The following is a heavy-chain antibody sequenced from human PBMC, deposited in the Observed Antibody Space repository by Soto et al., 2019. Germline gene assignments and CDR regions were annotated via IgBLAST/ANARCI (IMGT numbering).Heavy chain of an antibody. CDR3: ARDLYSYGYPDY. CDR2: MSYDGSRK. CDR1: GFIFGSYG. D-gene: IGHD5-18*01. J-gene: IGHJ4*02. Sequence: GGSLRLSCAASGFIFGSYGMHWVRQAPGKGLEWVAVMSYDGSRKYYADSVKGRFTISRDNSKNTLSLEMNSPRAEDTAVYYCARDLYSYGYPDYWGQGTLVTVSS. V-gene: IGHV3-30*03.